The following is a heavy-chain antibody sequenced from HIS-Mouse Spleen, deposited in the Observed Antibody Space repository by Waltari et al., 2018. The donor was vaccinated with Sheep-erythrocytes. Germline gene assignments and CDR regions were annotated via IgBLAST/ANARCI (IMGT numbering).Heavy chain of an antibody. CDR3: ARGYSSSSPTNFDY. J-gene: IGHJ4*02. D-gene: IGHD6-6*01. CDR1: GFTFSSYD. Sequence: EVQLVESGGGLVQPGGSLRLSCAASGFTFSSYDMHWVSQATGKGLEWAQAIGTAGDTYYTGSVKGRFTISRENAKNSLYLQMNSLRAGDTAVYYCARGYSSSSPTNFDYWGQGTLVTVSS. V-gene: IGHV3-13*01. CDR2: IGTAGDT.